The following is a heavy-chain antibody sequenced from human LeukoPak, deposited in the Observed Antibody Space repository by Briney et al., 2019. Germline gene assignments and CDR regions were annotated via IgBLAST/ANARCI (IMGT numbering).Heavy chain of an antibody. D-gene: IGHD2-21*01. J-gene: IGHJ6*02. V-gene: IGHV4-59*02. CDR1: GGSVSSYY. CDR3: ARDRHTYYYYYGMDV. CDR2: IYYSGST. Sequence: SETLSLTCTVSGGSVSSYYWSWIRQPPGKGLEWIGYIYYSGSTNYNPSLKSRVTISVDTSKNQFSLKLSSVTAADTAVYYCARDRHTYYYYYGMDVWGQGTTVTVSS.